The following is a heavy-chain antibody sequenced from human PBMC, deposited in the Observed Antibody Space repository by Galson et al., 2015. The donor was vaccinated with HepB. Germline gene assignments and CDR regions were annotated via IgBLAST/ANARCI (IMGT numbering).Heavy chain of an antibody. J-gene: IGHJ3*02. Sequence: SVKVSCKASGGTFSSYTISWVRQAPGQGLEWMGRIIPILGIANYAQKFQGRVTITADKSTSTAYMELSSLRSEDTAVYYCASNLPGIAVAGTEEDAFDIWGQGTMVTVSS. V-gene: IGHV1-69*02. CDR1: GGTFSSYT. CDR3: ASNLPGIAVAGTEEDAFDI. D-gene: IGHD6-19*01. CDR2: IIPILGIA.